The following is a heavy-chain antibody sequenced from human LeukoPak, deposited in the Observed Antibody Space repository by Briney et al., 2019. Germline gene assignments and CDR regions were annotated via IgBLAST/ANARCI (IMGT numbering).Heavy chain of an antibody. D-gene: IGHD3-10*01. CDR2: IYTSGST. CDR3: ARAPSETYYYGSGSPYYYYYGMDV. V-gene: IGHV4-4*07. CDR1: GGSISSYY. J-gene: IGHJ6*02. Sequence: SETLSLTCTVSGGSISSYYWSWIRQPAGKGLEWIGRIYTSGSTNYNPSLKSRVTMSVDTSKNQFSLKLSSVTAADTAVHYCARAPSETYYYGSGSPYYYYYGMDVWGQGTTVTVSS.